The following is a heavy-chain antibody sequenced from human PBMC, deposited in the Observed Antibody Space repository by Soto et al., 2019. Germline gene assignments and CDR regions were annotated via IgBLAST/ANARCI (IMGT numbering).Heavy chain of an antibody. V-gene: IGHV3-74*01. D-gene: IGHD3-10*01. CDR1: GFTFSNYW. J-gene: IGHJ4*02. CDR3: GRGASGSYRLDS. CDR2: INGDGTGT. Sequence: VQLVESGGGLVQPGGSLRLCCAASGFTFSNYWMHWVRQAPGKGLVWVSRINGDGTGTNYADSVKGQFTISRENAKNTLYLQMHSLRAEDTAVYYCGRGASGSYRLDSWGQGTLVTVSS.